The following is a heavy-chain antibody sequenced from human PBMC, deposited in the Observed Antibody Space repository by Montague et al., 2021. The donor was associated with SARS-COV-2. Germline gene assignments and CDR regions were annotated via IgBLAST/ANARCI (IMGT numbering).Heavy chain of an antibody. CDR3: ARGRFYYDSGELGS. CDR1: GGSISRYS. V-gene: IGHV4-4*07. CDR2: THASGIS. D-gene: IGHD3-22*01. J-gene: IGHJ5*02. Sequence: SETLSLTCTVSGGSISRYSWTWIRQPAGKGLEWIGRTHASGISTYNPSLETRVTMSVDTSKNQFSLKLSSVTAADTAVYYCARGRFYYDSGELGSWGQGTLVTVSS.